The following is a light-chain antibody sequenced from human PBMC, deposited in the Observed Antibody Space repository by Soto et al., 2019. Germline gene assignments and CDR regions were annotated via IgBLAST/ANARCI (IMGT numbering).Light chain of an antibody. Sequence: IVMTQSPDSLALSLCDRSTINCKFSQSFLYSSNNKNYLAWYQQKPGQPPKLLIYWASTRESGVPDRFSGSGSGTDFTLTISSLQAEDVAVYYCQQYYSTPLSFGGGTKVDI. J-gene: IGKJ4*01. CDR3: QQYYSTPLS. CDR1: QSFLYSSNNKNY. V-gene: IGKV4-1*01. CDR2: WAS.